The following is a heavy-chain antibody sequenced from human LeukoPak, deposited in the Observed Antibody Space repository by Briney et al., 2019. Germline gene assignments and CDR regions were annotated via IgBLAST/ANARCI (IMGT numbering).Heavy chain of an antibody. CDR2: IYYSGST. CDR1: GGSISSYY. D-gene: IGHD2-2*01. CDR3: ARDLRLIPAATQTVGY. J-gene: IGHJ4*02. V-gene: IGHV4-59*01. Sequence: SETLSLTCTVSGGSISSYYWSWIRQPPGKGLEWIGYIYYSGSTNYNPSLKSRVTISVDTSKNQFSLKLSSVTAADTAVYYCARDLRLIPAATQTVGYWGQGTLVTVSS.